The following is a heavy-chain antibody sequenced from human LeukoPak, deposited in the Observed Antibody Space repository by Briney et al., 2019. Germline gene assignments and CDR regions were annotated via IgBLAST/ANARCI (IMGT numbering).Heavy chain of an antibody. J-gene: IGHJ4*02. CDR2: IYNSGST. D-gene: IGHD6-6*01. CDR3: ARAYSPSSLYFDC. CDR1: GASISSGGYY. Sequence: SSQTLSLTCTVSGASISSGGYYWSWIRQHPGKGLEWIGYIYNSGSTYYNPSLKSRITISVDTSQNQFSLKLSSVTAADTAVYYCARAYSPSSLYFDCWGQGTLVTVSS. V-gene: IGHV4-31*03.